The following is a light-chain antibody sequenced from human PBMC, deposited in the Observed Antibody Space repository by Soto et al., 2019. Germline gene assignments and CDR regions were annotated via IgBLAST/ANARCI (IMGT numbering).Light chain of an antibody. CDR2: WAS. CDR1: QGVLYSSNNKNY. Sequence: DIVMTQSPDSLAVSLGERATINCKSSQGVLYSSNNKNYLAWYQQKPGQPPKLLIYWASTRESGVPDRFSGSGSGTDFTLTISSLQAEDVAVYYCQQYYSTPRTFGQGTKVDNK. J-gene: IGKJ1*01. CDR3: QQYYSTPRT. V-gene: IGKV4-1*01.